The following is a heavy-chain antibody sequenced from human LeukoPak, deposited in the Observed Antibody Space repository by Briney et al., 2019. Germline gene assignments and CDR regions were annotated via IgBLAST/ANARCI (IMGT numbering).Heavy chain of an antibody. CDR1: GGSISSYY. Sequence: PSETLSLTCTVSGGSISSYYWSWIRQPARKGLEWIGRIYTSGSTNYNPSLKSRVTMSVDTSKNQFSLKLSSVTAADTAVYYCARDKKVRGYDGMDVWGQGTTVTVSS. J-gene: IGHJ6*02. CDR2: IYTSGST. CDR3: ARDKKVRGYDGMDV. D-gene: IGHD3-10*01. V-gene: IGHV4-4*07.